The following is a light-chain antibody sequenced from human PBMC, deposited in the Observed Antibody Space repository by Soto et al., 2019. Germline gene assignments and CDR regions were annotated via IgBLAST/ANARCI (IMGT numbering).Light chain of an antibody. CDR3: QQYNTYST. CDR1: QSISSW. CDR2: KAS. Sequence: DIQMTQSPSTLSAFVGDRVTITCRASQSISSWLAWYQQKPGEAPKLLINKASTLESGVPSRFSGSGSGTEFTLTISSLQPDDFATCYCQQYNTYSTFGQGTKVEI. J-gene: IGKJ1*01. V-gene: IGKV1-5*03.